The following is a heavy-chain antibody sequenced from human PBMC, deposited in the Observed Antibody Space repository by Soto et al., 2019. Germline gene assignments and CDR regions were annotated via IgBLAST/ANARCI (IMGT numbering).Heavy chain of an antibody. D-gene: IGHD6-13*01. Sequence: QVQLQQSGPGLVKPSQTLSLTCAISGDSVSSNDAVWNWIRQSPSRGLEWLGRTYYRSIWQTEYAVTVKGRMTINPGAAKNQFSPQPNSVTPEDTAMDYCARLVGKSWLDHWGQGTLVTVSA. J-gene: IGHJ4*02. CDR3: ARLVGKSWLDH. CDR1: GDSVSSNDAV. CDR2: TYYRSIWQT. V-gene: IGHV6-1*01.